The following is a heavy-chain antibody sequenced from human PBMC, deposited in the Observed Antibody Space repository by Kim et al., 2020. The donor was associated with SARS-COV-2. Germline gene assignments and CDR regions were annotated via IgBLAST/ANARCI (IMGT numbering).Heavy chain of an antibody. V-gene: IGHV6-1*01. CDR1: GDSVSSNSAV. CDR3: ARERVAAAGRVFDY. D-gene: IGHD6-13*01. J-gene: IGHJ4*02. Sequence: SQTLSLTCAISGDSVSSNSAVWNWIRPSPSRGLEWLGRTYYRSKWSNDYAVSVKSRITINPDTSKNQFSLQLNSVTTADTAVYNCARERVAAAGRVFDYWGQGTQVSVSA. CDR2: TYYRSKWSN.